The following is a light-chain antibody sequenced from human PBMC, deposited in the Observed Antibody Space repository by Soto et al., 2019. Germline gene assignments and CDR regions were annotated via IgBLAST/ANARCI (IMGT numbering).Light chain of an antibody. CDR1: SGHSTYI. CDR3: ATWYSNSLI. J-gene: IGLJ2*01. Sequence: QLVLTQSSSASASLGSSVKLTCTLSSGHSTYIISWHQHQPGKAPRYLMKLEGSGNYNKGSGVPDRFSGSSSGADRYLIISNLQSEDEADYYCATWYSNSLIFGGGTKLTVL. V-gene: IGLV4-60*03. CDR2: LEGSGNY.